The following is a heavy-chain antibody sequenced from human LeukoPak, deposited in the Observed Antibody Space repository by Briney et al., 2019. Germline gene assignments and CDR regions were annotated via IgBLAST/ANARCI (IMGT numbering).Heavy chain of an antibody. V-gene: IGHV3-21*05. CDR1: GFTFSNYI. J-gene: IGHJ5*02. CDR3: ARGLYTFGPNNWFDP. CDR2: ISTSGTDM. Sequence: GGSLRLSCAASGFTFSNYIMNWVRQAPGKGLEWVSQISTSGTDMYYADSVKGRFTISRDNAKNSLYLQMNSLRAEDTAVYYCARGLYTFGPNNWFDPWGQGTLVTVSS. D-gene: IGHD2-2*02.